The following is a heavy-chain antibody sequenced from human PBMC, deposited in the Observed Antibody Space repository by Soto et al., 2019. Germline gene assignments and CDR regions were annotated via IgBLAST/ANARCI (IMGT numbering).Heavy chain of an antibody. D-gene: IGHD2-2*01. CDR1: GFTFSSYG. CDR3: ARDREIVVVPAAMVFLN. J-gene: IGHJ4*02. Sequence: QVQLVESGGGVVQPGRSLRLSCAASGFTFSSYGMHWVRQAPGKGLEWVAVIWYDGSNKYYADSVKGRFTISRDNSKNTLYLQVNSLRAEDTAVYYCARDREIVVVPAAMVFLNWGQGTLVTVSS. CDR2: IWYDGSNK. V-gene: IGHV3-33*01.